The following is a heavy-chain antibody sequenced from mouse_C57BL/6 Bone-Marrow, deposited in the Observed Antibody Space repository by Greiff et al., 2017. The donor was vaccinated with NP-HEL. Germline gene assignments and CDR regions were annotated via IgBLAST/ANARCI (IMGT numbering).Heavy chain of an antibody. J-gene: IGHJ3*01. V-gene: IGHV3-6*01. CDR2: ISYDGSN. Sequence: SGPGLVKPSPSLSLTCSVTGYSFTSGYFWNWIRQFPGNKLEWMDYISYDGSNNYNPSLKNRISITRDTSKNQYFLKLNSVTKEDTATYCGARDYYSCRSRADWGKGTLVTVSA. CDR3: ARDYYSCRSRAD. D-gene: IGHD2-12*01. CDR1: GYSFTSGYF.